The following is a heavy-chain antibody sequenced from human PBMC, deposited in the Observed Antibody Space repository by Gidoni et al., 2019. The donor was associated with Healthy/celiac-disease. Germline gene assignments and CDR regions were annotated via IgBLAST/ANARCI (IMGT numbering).Heavy chain of an antibody. D-gene: IGHD3-10*01. V-gene: IGHV3-73*01. CDR3: TRPVFGELYIDY. Sequence: EVQLVESGGGLVQPGGSLKPPCAAPASTFSGSAMHWVRQASGKGLEWVGRIRSKANSYATAYAASVKGRFTISRDDSKNTAYLQMNSLKTEDTAVYYCTRPVFGELYIDYWGQGTLVTVSS. CDR2: IRSKANSYAT. CDR1: ASTFSGSA. J-gene: IGHJ4*02.